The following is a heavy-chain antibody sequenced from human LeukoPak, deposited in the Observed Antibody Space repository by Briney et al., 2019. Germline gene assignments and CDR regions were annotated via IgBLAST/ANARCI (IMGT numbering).Heavy chain of an antibody. CDR2: INPSGGST. CDR3: ARELEEGDGYNFGFDP. V-gene: IGHV1-46*01. J-gene: IGHJ5*02. Sequence: ASVKVSCKASGYTFTTYYIHWVRQAPGQGLEWMGIINPSGGSTTYAQKFQGRVTMTRDTFTSTVYVELSSLRSEDTAVYYCARELEEGDGYNFGFDPWGQGTLVTVSS. D-gene: IGHD5-24*01. CDR1: GYTFTTYY.